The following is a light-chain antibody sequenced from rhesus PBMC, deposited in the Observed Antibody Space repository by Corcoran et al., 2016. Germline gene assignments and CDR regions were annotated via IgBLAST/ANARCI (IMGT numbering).Light chain of an antibody. Sequence: DIQMTQSPSSLSASVGDRVTVTCRASQGINKELSWYQQKPGKPPTPLIYAACSLQTGVSSRFSGSGAGTDFTLTISSLQPEDVATYYCLQDYTTPWTFGQGTKVEIK. CDR1: QGINKE. CDR3: LQDYTTPWT. J-gene: IGKJ1*01. CDR2: AAC. V-gene: IGKV1-94*01.